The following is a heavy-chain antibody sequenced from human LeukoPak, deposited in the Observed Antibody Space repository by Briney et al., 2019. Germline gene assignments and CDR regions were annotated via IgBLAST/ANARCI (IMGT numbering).Heavy chain of an antibody. CDR1: GGTFSSYA. V-gene: IGHV1-69*13. CDR3: ARDGYCSSTSCSSGNWFDP. CDR2: IIPIFGTA. Sequence: ASVKVSCKASGGTFSSYAISWVRQAPGQGLEWMGGIIPIFGTANYAQKFQGRVTITADESTSTAYMELRSLRSDDTAVYYCARDGYCSSTSCSSGNWFDPWGQGTLVTVSS. D-gene: IGHD2-2*01. J-gene: IGHJ5*02.